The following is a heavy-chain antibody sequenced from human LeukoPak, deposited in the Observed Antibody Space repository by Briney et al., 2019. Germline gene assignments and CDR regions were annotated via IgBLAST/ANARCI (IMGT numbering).Heavy chain of an antibody. CDR3: AKGGYCSSTSCSPFYYYMDV. Sequence: GGSLRLSCAASGFTFSSYGMHWVRQAPGKGLEWVAFIRYDGSNKYYADSVKGRFTISRDNSKNTLYLQMNSLRAEDTAVYYCAKGGYCSSTSCSPFYYYMDVWGKGTTVTISS. CDR2: IRYDGSNK. J-gene: IGHJ6*03. CDR1: GFTFSSYG. D-gene: IGHD2-2*01. V-gene: IGHV3-30*02.